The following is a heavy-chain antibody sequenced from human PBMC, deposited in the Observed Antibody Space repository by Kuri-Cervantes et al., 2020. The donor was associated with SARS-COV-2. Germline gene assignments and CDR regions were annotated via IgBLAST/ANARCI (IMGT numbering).Heavy chain of an antibody. J-gene: IGHJ6*03. CDR1: GGTFSSYA. CDR3: ARASNDYYYYYYMDV. Sequence: ASVKVSCKASGGTFSSYAISWVRQAPGQGLEWMGWINPNSGGTNYAQKFQGRVTMSRDTSISTAYMELSRLRSDDTAVYYCARASNDYYYYYYMDVWGKGTTVTVSS. D-gene: IGHD1-1*01. V-gene: IGHV1-2*02. CDR2: INPNSGGT.